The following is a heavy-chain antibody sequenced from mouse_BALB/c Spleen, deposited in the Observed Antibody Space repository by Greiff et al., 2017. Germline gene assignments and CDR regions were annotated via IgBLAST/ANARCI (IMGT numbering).Heavy chain of an antibody. CDR2: IDPENGDT. J-gene: IGHJ2*01. V-gene: IGHV14-4*02. CDR1: GFNIKDYY. Sequence: EVQLQQSGAELVRPGASVKLSCTASGFNIKDYYMHWVKQRPEQGLEWIGWIDPENGDTEYAPKFQGKATMTADTSSNTAYLQLSSLTSEDTAVYYCNGGYSLDDWGQGTTLTVSS. CDR3: NGGYSLDD. D-gene: IGHD2-3*01.